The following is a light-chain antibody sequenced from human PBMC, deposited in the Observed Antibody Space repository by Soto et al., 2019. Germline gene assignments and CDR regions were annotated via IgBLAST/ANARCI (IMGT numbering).Light chain of an antibody. J-gene: IGKJ1*01. V-gene: IGKV3-20*01. CDR2: GVS. CDR1: QSVSSTF. Sequence: EIVLTQSPGTLSLSPGERATLSCRASQSVSSTFLAWYQQKPGRAPRLLICGVSKRATGIPDRFSGSGSGTDFTLTISRLEPEDFAVYFCGQFVSAPPRTFGQGTKVDIK. CDR3: GQFVSAPPRT.